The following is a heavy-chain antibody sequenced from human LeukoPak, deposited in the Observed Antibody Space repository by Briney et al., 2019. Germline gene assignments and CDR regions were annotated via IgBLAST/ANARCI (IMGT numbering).Heavy chain of an antibody. CDR1: GFTFSSYG. CDR2: ISYDGSNK. V-gene: IGHV3-30*18. J-gene: IGHJ4*02. D-gene: IGHD1-26*01. Sequence: GGSLRLSCAASGFTFSSYGMHWVRQAPGKGLEGVAVISYDGSNKYYADSVKGRFTISRDNSKNTLYLQMNSLRAEDTAVYYCAKADGRTYLVGATYSYWGQGTLVTVSS. CDR3: AKADGRTYLVGATYSY.